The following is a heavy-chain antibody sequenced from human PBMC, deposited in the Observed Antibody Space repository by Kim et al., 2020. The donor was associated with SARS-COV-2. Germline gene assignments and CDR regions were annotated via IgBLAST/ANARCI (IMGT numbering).Heavy chain of an antibody. D-gene: IGHD3-22*01. Sequence: GSTYYNPSFKSRVTISVDTSKNQFSLKLTSVTAADTAVYYCVRSMTWFDPWGQGTLVTVSS. CDR2: GST. V-gene: IGHV4-31*02. J-gene: IGHJ5*02. CDR3: VRSMTWFDP.